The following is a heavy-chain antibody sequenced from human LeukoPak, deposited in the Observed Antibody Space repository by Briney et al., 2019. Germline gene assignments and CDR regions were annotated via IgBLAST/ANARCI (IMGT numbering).Heavy chain of an antibody. Sequence: QTGGSLRLSCAASGFSFSTSWMHWFRQGPGRGLVWVSRITSDGRTTIYADSVKGRFSISRDNSKNTLFLQMNSLRADDTAVYYCARDRYYVPDYWGQGTLVTVSS. V-gene: IGHV3-74*01. CDR3: ARDRYYVPDY. D-gene: IGHD3-16*01. CDR1: GFSFSTSW. CDR2: ITSDGRTT. J-gene: IGHJ4*02.